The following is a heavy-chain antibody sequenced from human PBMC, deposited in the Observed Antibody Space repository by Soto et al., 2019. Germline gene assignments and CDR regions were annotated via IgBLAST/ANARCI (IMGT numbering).Heavy chain of an antibody. CDR1: GFTFDDYA. J-gene: IGHJ4*02. Sequence: EVQLVESGGGLVQPGRSLRLSCAASGFTFDDYAMHWVRQAPGKGLEWVSGISWNSGSIGYADSVKGRFTISRDNAKNSLYLQMNSLRAEDTALYYCAKDPSIAVAGSEFDYWGQGTLVTVSS. CDR2: ISWNSGSI. D-gene: IGHD6-19*01. V-gene: IGHV3-9*01. CDR3: AKDPSIAVAGSEFDY.